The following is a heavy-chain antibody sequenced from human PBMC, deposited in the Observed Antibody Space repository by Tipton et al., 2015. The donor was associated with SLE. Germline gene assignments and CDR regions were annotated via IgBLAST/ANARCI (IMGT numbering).Heavy chain of an antibody. D-gene: IGHD1-26*01. J-gene: IGHJ1*01. Sequence: TLSLTCAVYGGSFSGYYWSWIRQPPGKGLEWIGEINHSGSAKYNPSLKSRVTISVDTSKNQFSLKLSSVTAADTAVYYCARYGTYDGSRYFQHWGQGTLVTVSS. V-gene: IGHV4-34*01. CDR3: ARYGTYDGSRYFQH. CDR1: GGSFSGYY. CDR2: INHSGSA.